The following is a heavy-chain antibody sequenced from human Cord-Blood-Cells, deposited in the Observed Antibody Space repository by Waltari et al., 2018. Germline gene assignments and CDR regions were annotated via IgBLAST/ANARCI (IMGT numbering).Heavy chain of an antibody. CDR1: GGSIRSGDYY. D-gene: IGHD3-3*01. J-gene: IGHJ3*02. CDR3: ARDARDFWSGYAFDI. CDR2: IYYSGST. Sequence: QVQLQESGPGLVKPSQTLSLPCPVSGGSIRSGDYYWSWIRQPPGKGLEWIGYIYYSGSTYYNPSLKSRVTISVDTSKNQFSLKLSSVTAADTAVYYCARDARDFWSGYAFDIWGQGTMVTVSS. V-gene: IGHV4-30-4*01.